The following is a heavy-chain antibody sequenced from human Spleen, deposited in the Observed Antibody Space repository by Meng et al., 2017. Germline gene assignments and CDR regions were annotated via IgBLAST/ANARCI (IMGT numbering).Heavy chain of an antibody. CDR3: TTEYYYDSSGLFDY. Sequence: GESLKISCAASGFTFSNAWMSWVRQAPGKGLEWVGRIKSKKDGGTTDYAAPVKGRFTISRDDSENTLYLQMNSLKTEDTAVYYCTTEYYYDSSGLFDYWGQGTLVTVSS. CDR2: IKSKKDGGTT. D-gene: IGHD3-22*01. J-gene: IGHJ4*02. CDR1: GFTFSNAW. V-gene: IGHV3-15*01.